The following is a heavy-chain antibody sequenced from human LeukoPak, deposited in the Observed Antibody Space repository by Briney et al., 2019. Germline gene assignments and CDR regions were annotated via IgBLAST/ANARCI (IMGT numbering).Heavy chain of an antibody. V-gene: IGHV3-9*01. CDR1: GFIFDDYA. Sequence: GGSLRLSCAASGFIFDDYAMHWVRQPPGKGLEWVSGITWHSRDIGYADSVKGRFTISRDNATNSLYLQMNTLRAEDSAVYYCARDHIAATGTFDYWGQGTLVTVSS. CDR3: ARDHIAATGTFDY. CDR2: ITWHSRDI. D-gene: IGHD6-13*01. J-gene: IGHJ4*02.